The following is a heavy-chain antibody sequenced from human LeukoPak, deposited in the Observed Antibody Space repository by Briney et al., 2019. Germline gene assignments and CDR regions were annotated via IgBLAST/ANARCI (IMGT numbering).Heavy chain of an antibody. V-gene: IGHV3-21*01. D-gene: IGHD1-26*01. CDR3: AREALVGATREAAFDI. CDR2: ISSSGSYI. CDR1: EFTFSSYS. Sequence: GGSLRLSCAASEFTFSSYSMNWVRQAPGKGLEWVSSISSSGSYIYYADSVKGRFTISRDNAKNSLYLQTNSLRAEDTAVYYCAREALVGATREAAFDIWGQGTMVTVSS. J-gene: IGHJ3*02.